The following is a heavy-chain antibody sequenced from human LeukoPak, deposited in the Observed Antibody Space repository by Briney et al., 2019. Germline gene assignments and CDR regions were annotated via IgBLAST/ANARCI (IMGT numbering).Heavy chain of an antibody. Sequence: PGGSLRLSCTASGFTFGDYSMSWVRQAPGKGLEWVGFIRSKAYGGTTEYAASVKGRFTISRDDSKSIAYLQMNSLKTEDTAVYYCTRVPLTMIVVAPYYYYYMDVWGKGTTVTISS. D-gene: IGHD3-22*01. J-gene: IGHJ6*03. CDR2: IRSKAYGGTT. V-gene: IGHV3-49*04. CDR1: GFTFGDYS. CDR3: TRVPLTMIVVAPYYYYYMDV.